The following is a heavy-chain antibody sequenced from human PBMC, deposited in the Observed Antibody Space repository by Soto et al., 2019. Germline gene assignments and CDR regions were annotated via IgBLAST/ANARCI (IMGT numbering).Heavy chain of an antibody. CDR2: IWYDGSNK. V-gene: IGHV3-33*01. D-gene: IGHD6-13*01. Sequence: GGSLRLSCAASGFTFSSYGMHWVRQAPGKGLEWVAVIWYDGSNKYYADSVKGRFTISRDNSKNTLYLQMNSLRAEDTAVYFCARGRGYGSSWYQIGQWGQGTLVTVSS. CDR1: GFTFSSYG. CDR3: ARGRGYGSSWYQIGQ. J-gene: IGHJ4*02.